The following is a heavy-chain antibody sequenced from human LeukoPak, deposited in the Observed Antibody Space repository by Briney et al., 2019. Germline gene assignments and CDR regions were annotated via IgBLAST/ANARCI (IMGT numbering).Heavy chain of an antibody. V-gene: IGHV3-23*01. Sequence: GGSLRLSCAASEFTFWMHWVRQAPGKGLEWVSTISSSGGGTYYADSVKGRFTISRDNSKNVLYLQMNSLRAEDTAVYYCAKDNWGVIDAFDIWGQGTMVTVSS. CDR1: EFTFW. D-gene: IGHD7-27*01. J-gene: IGHJ3*02. CDR3: AKDNWGVIDAFDI. CDR2: ISSSGGGT.